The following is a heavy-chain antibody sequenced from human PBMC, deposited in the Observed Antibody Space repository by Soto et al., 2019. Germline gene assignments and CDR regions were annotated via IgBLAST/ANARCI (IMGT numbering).Heavy chain of an antibody. Sequence: SVKVSSKASGATFSSYAISWVRQAPGQGLEWMGGIIPIFGTANYAQMFQGRVTITADKSTSTAYMALSSTRSKATAFYYCVRQLVCLYYFDYWGQGTMVTVSS. J-gene: IGHJ4*02. CDR1: GATFSSYA. CDR3: VRQLVCLYYFDY. CDR2: IIPIFGTA. D-gene: IGHD2-2*01. V-gene: IGHV1-69*06.